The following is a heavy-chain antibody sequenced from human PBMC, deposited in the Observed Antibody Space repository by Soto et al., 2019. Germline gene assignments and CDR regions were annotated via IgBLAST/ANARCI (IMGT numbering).Heavy chain of an antibody. J-gene: IGHJ4*02. Sequence: EVQLVESGGGLVKPGGSLRLSCAASGSTFSSYSMNWVRQAPGKGLEWVSSISTTSTYIYYADSVKGRFTISRDNAKNSLYLQMNSLRAEDTAVYYCAREGSLYGDSVSNCADYWGQGTLVTVSS. V-gene: IGHV3-21*01. CDR3: AREGSLYGDSVSNCADY. CDR2: ISTTSTYI. D-gene: IGHD4-17*01. CDR1: GSTFSSYS.